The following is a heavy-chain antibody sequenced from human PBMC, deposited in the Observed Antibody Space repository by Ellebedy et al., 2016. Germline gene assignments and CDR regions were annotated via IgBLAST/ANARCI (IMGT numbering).Heavy chain of an antibody. V-gene: IGHV3-43D*03. D-gene: IGHD1-26*01. J-gene: IGHJ6*02. CDR3: AKDISGRKWELTYYYYYGVDV. CDR1: GFTFDIYG. CDR2: ISWDGNNT. Sequence: GESLKISCTASGFTFDIYGMHWVRQVPGKGLEWVSLISWDGNNTYYRDSVKGRFTISRDNSKNSLFLQMTSLRAEDTALYYCAKDISGRKWELTYYYYYGVDVWGQGTTVAVSS.